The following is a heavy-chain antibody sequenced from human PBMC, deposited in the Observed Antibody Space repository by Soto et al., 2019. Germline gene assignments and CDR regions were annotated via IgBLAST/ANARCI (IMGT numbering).Heavy chain of an antibody. CDR3: GRVVEGATRHTDFDS. Sequence: SETLSLTCAVSGVSIHNSHSFWGWIRQPPGKGPEFIANVYYSGGAHYNPSFKSRVTISVDTATNQVSLRMSSVTAADTAVYFCGRVVEGATRHTDFDSWGQGTLVTVSS. CDR1: GVSIHNSHSF. D-gene: IGHD2-21*01. V-gene: IGHV4-39*01. CDR2: VYYSGGA. J-gene: IGHJ5*01.